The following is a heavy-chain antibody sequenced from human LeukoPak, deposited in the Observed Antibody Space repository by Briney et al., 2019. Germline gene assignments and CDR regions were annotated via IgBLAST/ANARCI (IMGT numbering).Heavy chain of an antibody. D-gene: IGHD3-22*01. CDR2: INPNSGGT. CDR3: ARSDWGDSSGYYGVNWFDP. Sequence: ASVKVSCKASGYTFTGYYMHWVRQAPRQGLEWMGWINPNSGGTNYAQKFQGRVTMTRDTSISTAYMELSKLRSDDTAVYYCARSDWGDSSGYYGVNWFDPWGQGTLVTVSS. V-gene: IGHV1-2*02. CDR1: GYTFTGYY. J-gene: IGHJ5*02.